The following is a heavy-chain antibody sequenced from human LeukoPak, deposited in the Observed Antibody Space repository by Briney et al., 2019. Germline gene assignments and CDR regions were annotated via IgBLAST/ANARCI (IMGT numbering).Heavy chain of an antibody. D-gene: IGHD2-2*01. CDR3: AKDNSRIVVVPAATDY. Sequence: GGSLRLSCVASGFTFSTYGMTWVRQAPGNGLEWVSAISGSGGSTYYADSVKGRFTISRDNSKNTLYLQMNSLRAEDTAVYYCAKDNSRIVVVPAATDYWGQGTLVTVSS. CDR1: GFTFSTYG. J-gene: IGHJ4*02. V-gene: IGHV3-23*01. CDR2: ISGSGGST.